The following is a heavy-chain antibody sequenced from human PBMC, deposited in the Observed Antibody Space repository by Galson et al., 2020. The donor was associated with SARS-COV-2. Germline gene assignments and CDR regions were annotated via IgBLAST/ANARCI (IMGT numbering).Heavy chain of an antibody. V-gene: IGHV1-24*01. CDR3: ATALPYSGSYYYYYGMDV. D-gene: IGHD1-26*01. CDR2: FDPEDGET. Sequence: GESLKISCKVSGYTLTELSMHWVRQAPGKGLEWMGGFDPEDGETIYAQKFQGRVTMTEDTSTDTAYMELSSLRSEDTAVYYCATALPYSGSYYYYYGMDVWGQGTTVTVSS. J-gene: IGHJ6*02. CDR1: GYTLTELS.